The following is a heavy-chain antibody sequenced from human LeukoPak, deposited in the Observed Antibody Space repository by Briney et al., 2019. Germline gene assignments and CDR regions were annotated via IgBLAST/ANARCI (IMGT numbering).Heavy chain of an antibody. D-gene: IGHD4-17*01. CDR3: ARDPIYGDREFDY. CDR1: GGSISSGGYY. CDR2: IYYSGST. Sequence: PSETLSLTCTVSGGSISSGGYYWSWIRQHPGKGLEWIGYIYYSGSTYYNPSLKSRVTISVDTSKNQFSLKLSSVTAADTAVYYCARDPIYGDREFDYWGQGTLVTVSS. J-gene: IGHJ4*02. V-gene: IGHV4-31*03.